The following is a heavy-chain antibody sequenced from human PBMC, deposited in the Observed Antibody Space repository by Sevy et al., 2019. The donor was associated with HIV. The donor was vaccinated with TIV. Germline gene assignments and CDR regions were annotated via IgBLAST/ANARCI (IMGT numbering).Heavy chain of an antibody. D-gene: IGHD1-26*01. Sequence: GGSLRLSCAASGFTFDDYAMHWVRQAPGKGLEWVSGISWNSGSIGYTDSVKGRFTISRDNAKNSLYLQMNSLRAEDTALYYCAKDSGSYYDAFDIWGQGTMVTVSS. J-gene: IGHJ3*02. V-gene: IGHV3-9*01. CDR3: AKDSGSYYDAFDI. CDR1: GFTFDDYA. CDR2: ISWNSGSI.